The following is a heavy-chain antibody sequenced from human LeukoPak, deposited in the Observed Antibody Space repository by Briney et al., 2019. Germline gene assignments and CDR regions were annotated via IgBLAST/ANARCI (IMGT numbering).Heavy chain of an antibody. V-gene: IGHV1-2*06. CDR1: GYTFNRYY. J-gene: IGHJ4*02. D-gene: IGHD3-10*01. CDR2: INPNSGGT. Sequence: ASVKVSCKASGYTFNRYYMHWVRQAPGQGLEWMGRINPNSGGTNYAQKFQGRVTMTRDTSISTAYMELSRLRSDDTAVYYSARGLGDYYLYWGQGTLVTVSS. CDR3: ARGLGDYYLY.